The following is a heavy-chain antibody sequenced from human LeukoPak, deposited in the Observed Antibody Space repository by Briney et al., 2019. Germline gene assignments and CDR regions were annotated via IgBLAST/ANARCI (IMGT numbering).Heavy chain of an antibody. V-gene: IGHV1-2*02. J-gene: IGHJ4*02. CDR2: INPNSGGT. Sequence: VASVKVSCKTSGYTFIGYYMHWVRQAPGQGLEWMGWINPNSGGTSYAQKFQGRVTVTSDTSISTVYMELSRLRSDDTAVYYCARVSLYCYIDYWGQGTLVTVSS. CDR3: ARVSLYCYIDY. D-gene: IGHD2-15*01. CDR1: GYTFIGYY.